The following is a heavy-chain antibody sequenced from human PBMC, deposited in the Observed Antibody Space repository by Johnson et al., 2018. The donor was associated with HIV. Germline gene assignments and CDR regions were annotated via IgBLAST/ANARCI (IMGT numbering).Heavy chain of an antibody. J-gene: IGHJ3*02. CDR1: GFTSSSYA. Sequence: VQLVESAGGVVRPGWSLTLSSSSSGFTSSSYAMSWVRQAPGKGLEWVSALSGTGGSTYYPDPVKARFTISRDNSKNTRYLQMNSLRAEDTAVYYCARTPSLPGAFDIWGQGTMVTVSS. V-gene: IGHV3-23*04. CDR3: ARTPSLPGAFDI. D-gene: IGHD1-14*01. CDR2: LSGTGGST.